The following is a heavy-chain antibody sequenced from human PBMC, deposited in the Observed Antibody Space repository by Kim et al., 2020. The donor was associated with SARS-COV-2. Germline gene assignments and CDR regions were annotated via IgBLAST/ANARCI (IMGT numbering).Heavy chain of an antibody. V-gene: IGHV4-59*01. D-gene: IGHD3-22*01. Sequence: NSNPSLTSRLTISVDTSKNQFSLKLCSVTAAVSSVYYCARSPYDYDRVDYWGQGTLVTVSS. CDR3: ARSPYDYDRVDY. J-gene: IGHJ4*02.